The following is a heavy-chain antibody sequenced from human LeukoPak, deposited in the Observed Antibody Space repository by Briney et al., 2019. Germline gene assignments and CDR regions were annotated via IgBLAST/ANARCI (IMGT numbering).Heavy chain of an antibody. CDR1: GFTFSSYE. D-gene: IGHD2-8*01. Sequence: GGCLRLSCAASGFTFSSYEMNWVRPAPGKGLEWVSYLSSSGSTINYADSMKGRFSISRDNAKNSLYLQKNSLRAEDTAVYYCARERGYCTNGICYSPFDYWGQGTLVTVSS. V-gene: IGHV3-48*03. J-gene: IGHJ4*02. CDR2: LSSSGSTI. CDR3: ARERGYCTNGICYSPFDY.